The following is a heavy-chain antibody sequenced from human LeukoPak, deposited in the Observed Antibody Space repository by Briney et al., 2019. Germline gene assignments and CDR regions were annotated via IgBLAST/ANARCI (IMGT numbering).Heavy chain of an antibody. V-gene: IGHV3-7*05. J-gene: IGHJ3*02. CDR3: ARGDYYDSSGYYVDAFDI. Sequence: GGSLRLSCAASGFTFSSYWMSWVRQAPGKGLEWVANIKQDESAKYYVDSVKGRFTISRDNAKNSLYLQINSLRVEDTAVYYCARGDYYDSSGYYVDAFDIWGQGTMVTVSS. D-gene: IGHD3-22*01. CDR2: IKQDESAK. CDR1: GFTFSSYW.